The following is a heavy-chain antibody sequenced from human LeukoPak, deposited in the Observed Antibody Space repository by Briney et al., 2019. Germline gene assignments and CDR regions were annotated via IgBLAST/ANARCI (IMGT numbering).Heavy chain of an antibody. D-gene: IGHD4-17*01. J-gene: IGHJ3*02. CDR3: ATMTTVTMDDAFDM. CDR2: IWYDGSKK. V-gene: IGHV3-33*01. CDR1: GFTFRSYG. Sequence: GGSLRFSCAASGFTFRSYGMHWVRQAPGKGLEWVALIWYDGSKKDYVDSVKGRFTISRDNSKNTLNLQMNRLRAEDTAVYYCATMTTVTMDDAFDMWGQGTMVTVSS.